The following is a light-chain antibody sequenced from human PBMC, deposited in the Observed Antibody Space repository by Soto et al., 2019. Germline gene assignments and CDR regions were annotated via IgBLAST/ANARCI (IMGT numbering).Light chain of an antibody. CDR2: GAS. V-gene: IGKV3-20*01. CDR3: KQYGSSPPLT. CDR1: QSISRSF. J-gene: IGKJ4*01. Sequence: EFVLTQSPGKLSLSPGERATLSCRASQSISRSFLAWYQQKPGQAPRLLIYGASSTGTGIPDRFLGSGSGTDFTLTISRLEPEDFAVYYCKQYGSSPPLTFGGGTKVEIK.